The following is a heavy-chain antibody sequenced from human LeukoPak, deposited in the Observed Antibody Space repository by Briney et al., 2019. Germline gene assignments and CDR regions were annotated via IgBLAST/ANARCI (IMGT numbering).Heavy chain of an antibody. J-gene: IGHJ6*04. CDR2: IDTNSGGT. CDR1: GYTFTGYY. D-gene: IGHD1-1*01. Sequence: ASVKVSCKTSGYTFTGYYIHWVRQAPGQGLEWIGWIDTNSGGTNYARNFQGRVTMTRDTSFNTAYMELSSLTSDDTALYYCARAPNSGDSYYQYRMDVWGKGTTVTVSS. V-gene: IGHV1-2*02. CDR3: ARAPNSGDSYYQYRMDV.